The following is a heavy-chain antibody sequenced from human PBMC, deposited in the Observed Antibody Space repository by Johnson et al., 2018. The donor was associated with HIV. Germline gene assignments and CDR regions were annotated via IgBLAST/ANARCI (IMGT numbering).Heavy chain of an antibody. CDR3: ARGPKNPGLDAFDI. V-gene: IGHV3-33*08. CDR1: RFTFRNVW. D-gene: IGHD1-14*01. J-gene: IGHJ3*02. Sequence: QVQLVESGGCLVMPGGSLRLSCAVSRFTFRNVWMTWVRQAPGKGLAWVAIIYYDGTNKYYADSVKGRFTISRDDSKNSLYLQMNSLKTEDTAVYYCARGPKNPGLDAFDIWGQGTRVTVSS. CDR2: IYYDGTNK.